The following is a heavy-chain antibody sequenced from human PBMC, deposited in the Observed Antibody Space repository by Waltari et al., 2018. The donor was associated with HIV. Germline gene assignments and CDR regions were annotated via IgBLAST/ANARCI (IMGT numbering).Heavy chain of an antibody. CDR3: ARFDGGNSEVYH. CDR2: IDSSNNYI. Sequence: EVQLVESGGGLVKPGGSLRLSCAASGFTFSSFSMSWIRQAPGRGVKWVASIDSSNNYIHYADSVRGRFTIARDNAKNSLYLQMNSLRAEDTALYYCARFDGGNSEVYHWGQGTLVTVSS. D-gene: IGHD2-21*01. V-gene: IGHV3-21*01. J-gene: IGHJ4*02. CDR1: GFTFSSFS.